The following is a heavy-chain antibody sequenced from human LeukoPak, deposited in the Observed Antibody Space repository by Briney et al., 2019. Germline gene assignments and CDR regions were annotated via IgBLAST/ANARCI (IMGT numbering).Heavy chain of an antibody. CDR1: GYTFTSYY. CDR2: INPNSGGT. CDR3: ARVLKTSVNWFDP. Sequence: ASVKVSCKASGYTFTSYYIHWVRQAPGQGLEWMGWINPNSGGTNYAQKFQGRVTMTRDTSISTAYMELSRLRSDDTAVYYCARVLKTSVNWFDPWGQGTLVTVSS. V-gene: IGHV1-2*02. J-gene: IGHJ5*02. D-gene: IGHD2-8*02.